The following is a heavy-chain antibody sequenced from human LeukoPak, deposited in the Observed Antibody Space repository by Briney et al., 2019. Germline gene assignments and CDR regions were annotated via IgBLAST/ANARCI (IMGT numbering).Heavy chain of an antibody. J-gene: IGHJ6*02. V-gene: IGHV4-59*08. Sequence: SETLSLTCTVSGGSISSYYWSWIRQPPGKGLEWVGYIYYSGSTNYNPSLKSRVTISVDTSKNQFSLKLSSVTAADTAVYYCARHRGPRDYYYGMDVWGQGTTVTVSS. CDR1: GGSISSYY. CDR2: IYYSGST. CDR3: ARHRGPRDYYYGMDV.